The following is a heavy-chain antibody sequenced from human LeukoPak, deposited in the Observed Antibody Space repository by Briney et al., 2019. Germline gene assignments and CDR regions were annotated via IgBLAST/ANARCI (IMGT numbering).Heavy chain of an antibody. Sequence: QTGGSLRLSCAASGFTFDDYAMHWVRQAPGKGLEWVSGISWNSGSIGYADSVKGRFTISRDNAKNSLYLQMNSLRAEDTALYYCAKGIRFADSSGYYSGAFDIWGQGTMVTVSS. CDR2: ISWNSGSI. CDR3: AKGIRFADSSGYYSGAFDI. J-gene: IGHJ3*02. V-gene: IGHV3-9*01. CDR1: GFTFDDYA. D-gene: IGHD3-22*01.